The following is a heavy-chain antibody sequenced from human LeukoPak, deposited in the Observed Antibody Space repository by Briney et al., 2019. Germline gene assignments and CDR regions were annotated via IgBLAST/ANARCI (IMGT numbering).Heavy chain of an antibody. CDR3: TRDIEGLGNYYDSSGYYSRFDY. CDR1: GFTFGDYA. V-gene: IGHV3-49*03. CDR2: IRSKAYGGTT. J-gene: IGHJ4*02. D-gene: IGHD3-22*01. Sequence: GGSLRLSCTASGFTFGDYAMSWFRQAPGKGLEWVGFIRSKAYGGTTEYAASVEGRFTISRDDSKSIAYLQMNSLKTEDTAVYYCTRDIEGLGNYYDSSGYYSRFDYWGQGTLVTVSS.